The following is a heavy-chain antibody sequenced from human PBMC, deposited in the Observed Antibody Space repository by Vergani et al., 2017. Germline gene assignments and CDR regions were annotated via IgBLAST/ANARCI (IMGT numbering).Heavy chain of an antibody. CDR3: ARGDGDRSTYYYYGMDV. D-gene: IGHD4-17*01. V-gene: IGHV3-11*05. Sequence: QVQLVESGGGLVKPGGSLRLSCAASGFTFSDYYMSWIRQAPGKGLEWVSYTSSSSSYTNYADSVKGRFTISRDNAKNSLYLQMNSLRAEDTAVYYCARGDGDRSTYYYYGMDVWGQGTTVTVSS. J-gene: IGHJ6*02. CDR2: TSSSSSYT. CDR1: GFTFSDYY.